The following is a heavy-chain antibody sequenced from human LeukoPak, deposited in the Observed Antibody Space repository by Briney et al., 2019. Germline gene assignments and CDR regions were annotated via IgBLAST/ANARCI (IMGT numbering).Heavy chain of an antibody. Sequence: ASVKVSCKASGYTFTSNYIHWVRQAPGQGLEWMGMIYPRDGSTSYAQKFQGRVTVTRDTSTSTVHMELSGLRSEDTAVYYCARDQEGFDYWGQGTLVTVPS. J-gene: IGHJ4*02. CDR3: ARDQEGFDY. CDR1: GYTFTSNY. V-gene: IGHV1-46*01. CDR2: IYPRDGST.